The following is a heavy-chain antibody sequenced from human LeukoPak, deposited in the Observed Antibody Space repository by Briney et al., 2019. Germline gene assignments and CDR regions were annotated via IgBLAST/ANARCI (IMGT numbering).Heavy chain of an antibody. CDR3: AKGGSPVLYGSGRFDY. J-gene: IGHJ4*02. V-gene: IGHV3-23*01. Sequence: GGSLRLSCAASGFTFSSYGMGWVRQAPGKGLEWVSVISGSGTNTYYADSVKGRFTISRDNSKNTLYLQMNSLRAEDTAVYYCAKGGSPVLYGSGRFDYWGQGTLVTVSS. CDR2: ISGSGTNT. CDR1: GFTFSSYG. D-gene: IGHD3-10*01.